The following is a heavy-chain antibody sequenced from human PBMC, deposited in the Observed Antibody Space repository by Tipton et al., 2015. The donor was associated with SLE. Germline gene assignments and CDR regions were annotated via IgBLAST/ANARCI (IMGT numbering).Heavy chain of an antibody. J-gene: IGHJ4*02. CDR3: ARQPYYESPLDY. CDR1: GGSISGSAYY. D-gene: IGHD3-22*01. V-gene: IGHV4-39*01. CDR2: ISSSGRT. Sequence: TLSLTCTVSGGSISGSAYYWGWIRQPPGKGLEWIGNISSSGRTFYNPSLRGRVTISGDTSKNQFSLTLNSVTAADTAVYFCARQPYYESPLDYWGQGTLVTVSS.